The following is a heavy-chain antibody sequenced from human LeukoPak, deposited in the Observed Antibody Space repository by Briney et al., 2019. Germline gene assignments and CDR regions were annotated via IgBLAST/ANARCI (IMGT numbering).Heavy chain of an antibody. D-gene: IGHD3-10*01. J-gene: IGHJ6*02. CDR3: AKAYYYGSGSYYNPYYYYGMDV. CDR1: GFTFSSYA. Sequence: QAGGSLILSCAASGFTFSSYAMSWVRQAPGKGLDWVSAISGSGGSTYYADSVKGRFTISRDNSKNTLYLQMNSLRAEDTAVYYCAKAYYYGSGSYYNPYYYYGMDVWGQGTTVTVSS. V-gene: IGHV3-23*01. CDR2: ISGSGGST.